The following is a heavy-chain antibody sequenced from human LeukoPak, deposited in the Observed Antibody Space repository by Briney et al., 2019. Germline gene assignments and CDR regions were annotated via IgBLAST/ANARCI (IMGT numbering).Heavy chain of an antibody. Sequence: GGSLRLSRAASGFTFSSYEMNWVRQAPGKGLEWVSYISSSGRTFYYADSVKGRFTISRDNGKNSLYLQMNSLRVEDTAVYYCARDSRGSSWFFDYWGQRALVTVSS. J-gene: IGHJ4*02. CDR3: ARDSRGSSWFFDY. D-gene: IGHD6-13*01. CDR2: ISSSGRTF. CDR1: GFTFSSYE. V-gene: IGHV3-48*03.